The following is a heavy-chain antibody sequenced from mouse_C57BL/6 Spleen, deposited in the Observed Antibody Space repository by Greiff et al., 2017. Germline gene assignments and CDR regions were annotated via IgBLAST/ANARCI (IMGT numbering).Heavy chain of an antibody. CDR1: GFTFSDYG. CDR2: ISSGSSTI. J-gene: IGHJ2*01. V-gene: IGHV5-17*01. Sequence: EVHLVESGGGLVKPGGSLKLSCAASGFTFSDYGMHWVRQAPEKGLEWVAYISSGSSTIYYADTVKGRFTISRDNAKNTLFLQMTSLRSEDTAMYYWARTHYYGSSWDYWGQGTTLTVSS. CDR3: ARTHYYGSSWDY. D-gene: IGHD1-1*01.